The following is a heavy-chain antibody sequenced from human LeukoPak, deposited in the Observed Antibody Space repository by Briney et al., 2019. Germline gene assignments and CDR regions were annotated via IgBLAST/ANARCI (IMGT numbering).Heavy chain of an antibody. Sequence: SQTLSLTCAISGDSVSSKNGAWNWIRQSPSRGLEWLGRAYYRSKWYDEYADSVKGRVTISPDTSKNQFSLHVYSVTPEDTAVYYCARDLGTSGWYTFDFWGQGTLVTVSS. CDR3: ARDLGTSGWYTFDF. V-gene: IGHV6-1*01. D-gene: IGHD6-19*01. J-gene: IGHJ5*01. CDR1: GDSVSSKNGA. CDR2: AYYRSKWYD.